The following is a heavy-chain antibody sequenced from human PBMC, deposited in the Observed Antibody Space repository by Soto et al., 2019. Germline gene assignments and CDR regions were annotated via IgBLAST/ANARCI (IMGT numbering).Heavy chain of an antibody. D-gene: IGHD1-26*01. J-gene: IGHJ4*02. CDR3: ARGVPVGAIGRFYFDS. Sequence: NPGGSLRLSCAASGFTFSDYYMSWIRQAPGKGLEWVSYISSSGSTTSYADSVKGRFTVSRDTSKNTLSLQLDSLRAEDTAVYYCARGVPVGAIGRFYFDSWGQGTLVTVSS. CDR1: GFTFSDYY. V-gene: IGHV3-11*01. CDR2: ISSSGSTT.